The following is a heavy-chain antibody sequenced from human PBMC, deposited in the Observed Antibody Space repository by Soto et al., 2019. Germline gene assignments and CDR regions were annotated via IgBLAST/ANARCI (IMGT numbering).Heavy chain of an antibody. Sequence: AGGSLRLSCAASGFTFSSYAMSWVRQAPGKGLEWVSAISGSGGSTYYADSVKGRFTISRDNSKNTLYLQMNSLRAGDTAVYYCAKDLGNFYFAYWGQGTLVTVSS. CDR2: ISGSGGST. J-gene: IGHJ4*02. CDR1: GFTFSSYA. V-gene: IGHV3-23*01. CDR3: AKDLGNFYFAY. D-gene: IGHD3-16*01.